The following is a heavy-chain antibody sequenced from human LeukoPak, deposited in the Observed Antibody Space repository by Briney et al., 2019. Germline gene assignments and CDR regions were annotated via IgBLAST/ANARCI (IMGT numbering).Heavy chain of an antibody. V-gene: IGHV3-9*01. CDR2: ISWNSGSI. Sequence: GRSLRLSCAASGFTFDGYAMHWVRQAPGKGLEWVSGISWNSGSIGYADSVKGRFTISRDNAKNSLYLQMNSLRAEDTALYYCAKSGSYSSALDVWGQGTTVTVSS. CDR1: GFTFDGYA. D-gene: IGHD6-19*01. J-gene: IGHJ6*02. CDR3: AKSGSYSSALDV.